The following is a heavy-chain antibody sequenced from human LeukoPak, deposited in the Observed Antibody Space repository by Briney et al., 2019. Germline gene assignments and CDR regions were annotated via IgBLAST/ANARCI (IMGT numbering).Heavy chain of an antibody. CDR3: AREVTADWYFDL. Sequence: NPSETLSLTCTVSGGSISSNSNYWSWIRQPPGKGLEWFGSVYYSGSTYYNPSLKSRVTISVVTSKNQFSLKLSSVTAADTAVYYCAREVTADWYFDLWGRGTLVTVSS. J-gene: IGHJ2*01. V-gene: IGHV4-39*07. CDR2: VYYSGST. D-gene: IGHD2-21*02. CDR1: GGSISSNSNY.